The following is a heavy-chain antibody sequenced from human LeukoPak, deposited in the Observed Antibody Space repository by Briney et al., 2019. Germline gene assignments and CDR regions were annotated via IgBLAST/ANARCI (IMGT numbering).Heavy chain of an antibody. J-gene: IGHJ6*02. V-gene: IGHV3-21*01. Sequence: GGSLRLSCAASGFTFSSYSMNWVRQAPGKGLEWVSPISSSSSYIYYADSVKGRFTISRDNAKNSLYLQMNSLRAEDTAVYYCARDRPALYGDYYYGMDVWGQGTTVTVSS. CDR2: ISSSSSYI. CDR3: ARDRPALYGDYYYGMDV. CDR1: GFTFSSYS. D-gene: IGHD4-17*01.